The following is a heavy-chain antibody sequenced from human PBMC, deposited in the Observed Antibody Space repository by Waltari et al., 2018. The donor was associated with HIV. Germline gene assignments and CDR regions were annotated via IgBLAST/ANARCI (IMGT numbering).Heavy chain of an antibody. V-gene: IGHV1-2*02. Sequence: QVQLLQSGPEVRKPGASVKVSCRASGYNFTGYYMHWVRQAPGQGLEWMGWITPNSGNTHFAQKVKGRVTLTRVTSIRTAYLEMRRLKSDDTAIYYCARDGVGDAAFDYWGQGTLVTVS. CDR2: ITPNSGNT. CDR3: ARDGVGDAAFDY. J-gene: IGHJ4*02. D-gene: IGHD1-26*01. CDR1: GYNFTGYY.